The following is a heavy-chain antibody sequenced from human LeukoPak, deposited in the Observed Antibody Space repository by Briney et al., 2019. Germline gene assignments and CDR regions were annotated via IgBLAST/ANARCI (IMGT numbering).Heavy chain of an antibody. CDR1: EVTFSTYT. CDR3: AGLRRAYYYYMDV. CDR2: ISGSGNYI. Sequence: GGSLRLSCAASEVTFSTYTMTWVRQAPGKGLEWVSSISGSGNYIYYTDSLKGRFTISRDNANNLLFLQMSSLRAEDTAVYFCAGLRRAYYYYMDVWGKGTTVTVSS. V-gene: IGHV3-21*06. J-gene: IGHJ6*03.